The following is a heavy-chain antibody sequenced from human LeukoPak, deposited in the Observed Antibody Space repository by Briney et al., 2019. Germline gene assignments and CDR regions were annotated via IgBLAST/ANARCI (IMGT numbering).Heavy chain of an antibody. CDR2: VYYSGST. D-gene: IGHD5-12*01. J-gene: IGHJ4*02. CDR1: GGSISSYY. V-gene: IGHV4-59*01. CDR3: ARDAFSGYDRVIDH. Sequence: SETLSLTCTVSGGSISSYYWTWIRQPPGKGLEWIGYVYYSGSTNYNPSLKSRVIISVDTSKNQFSLKLSSVTAADTAVYYCARDAFSGYDRVIDHWGQGTLVTVSS.